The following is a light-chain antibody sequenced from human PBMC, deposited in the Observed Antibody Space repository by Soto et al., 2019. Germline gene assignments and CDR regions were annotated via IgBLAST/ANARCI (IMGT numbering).Light chain of an antibody. CDR1: QTVSSY. Sequence: ENVLTQSPGTLSLSPGERATLSCRASQTVSSYLTWYQQRPGQAPRLLIYGASKRAPGIPDRFSGSGSGTDFTLTISRLEPEDFALYYCQQYGTSPITFGQVTRLEIK. J-gene: IGKJ5*01. CDR3: QQYGTSPIT. V-gene: IGKV3-20*01. CDR2: GAS.